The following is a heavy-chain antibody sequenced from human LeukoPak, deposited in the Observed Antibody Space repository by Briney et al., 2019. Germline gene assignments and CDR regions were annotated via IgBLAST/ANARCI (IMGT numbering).Heavy chain of an antibody. J-gene: IGHJ4*02. CDR1: GFTFEDYA. D-gene: IGHD1-7*01. CDR2: ITWNSGST. CDR3: TREAGPATGNYYFDH. Sequence: GGSLRLSCEASGFTFEDYAMHWVRQAPGKGLEWVSGITWNSGSTGYTDSVKGRFTISRDNAKNSLYLELKDVTTEDTALYFCTREAGPATGNYYFDHWGQGTLVTVSS. V-gene: IGHV3-9*01.